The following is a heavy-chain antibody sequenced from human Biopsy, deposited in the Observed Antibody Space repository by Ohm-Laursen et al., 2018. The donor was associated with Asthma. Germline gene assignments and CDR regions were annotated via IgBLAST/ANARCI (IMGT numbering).Heavy chain of an antibody. J-gene: IGHJ3*02. CDR1: GFSFNSYG. V-gene: IGHV3-30*18. D-gene: IGHD3-3*01. CDR2: MSFDGRQT. Sequence: SLRLSCAATGFSFNSYGMHWVRQAPGKGLEWVAVMSFDGRQTYYADSVKGRFTISRDNSKNTLYLQMNSLRAEDTAVYYCAKERYYDFWSGYPIWGQGTMVTVSS. CDR3: AKERYYDFWSGYPI.